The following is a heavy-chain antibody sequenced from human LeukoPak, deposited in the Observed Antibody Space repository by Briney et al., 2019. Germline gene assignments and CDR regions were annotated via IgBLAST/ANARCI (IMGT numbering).Heavy chain of an antibody. D-gene: IGHD3-10*01. J-gene: IGHJ5*02. CDR2: INHSGST. CDR3: ARRRHMVRGGARTSFDP. V-gene: IGHV4-34*01. CDR1: GGSFSGYY. Sequence: PSETLSLTCAVYGGSFSGYYWSWIRQPPGKGLEWIGEINHSGSTNYNPSLKSRVTISVDTSKNQFSLKLSSVTAADTAVYYCARRRHMVRGGARTSFDPWGQGTLVTVSS.